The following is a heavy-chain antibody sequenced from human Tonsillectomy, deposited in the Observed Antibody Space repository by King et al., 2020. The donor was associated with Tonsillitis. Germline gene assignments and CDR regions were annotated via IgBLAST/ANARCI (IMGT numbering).Heavy chain of an antibody. J-gene: IGHJ4*02. CDR3: AREEVAAHPPFFDQ. V-gene: IGHV3-66*01. CDR2: IYSGGST. D-gene: IGHD6-13*01. Sequence: VQLVESGGGLVQAGGSLRLSCEVSGFSVSSNYLTWVRQAPGKGLEWGSVIYSGGSTYYADSVKGRFTISRDNSKNTLYLQMNRLRAEDTAVYYCAREEVAAHPPFFDQWGQGTLVTVSS. CDR1: GFSVSSNY.